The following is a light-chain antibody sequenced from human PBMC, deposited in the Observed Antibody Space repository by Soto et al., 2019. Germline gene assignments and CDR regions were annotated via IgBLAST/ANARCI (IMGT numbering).Light chain of an antibody. CDR3: QQTYTTWT. Sequence: DIQMTQSPSSLSASVGDRVTITCRASQSISSYLNWYQQKPGKAPKLLIYGASTLQSGVPSRFSGSGSETDFTLTISSLQPADSATYYCQQTYTTWTFGQGTKVDIK. CDR1: QSISSY. V-gene: IGKV1-39*01. CDR2: GAS. J-gene: IGKJ1*01.